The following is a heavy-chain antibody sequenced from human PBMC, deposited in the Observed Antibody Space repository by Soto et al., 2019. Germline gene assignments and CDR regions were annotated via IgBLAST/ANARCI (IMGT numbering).Heavy chain of an antibody. Sequence: SVKVSCKASGGTFSSYTISWVRQAPGQGLEWMGRIIPILGIANYAQKFQGRVTITADKSTSTAYMELSSLRSEDTAVYYCARLGLFILPGHYHQWGQGTLVTVSS. CDR2: IIPILGIA. CDR3: ARLGLFILPGHYHQ. J-gene: IGHJ4*02. CDR1: GGTFSSYT. V-gene: IGHV1-69*02. D-gene: IGHD3-9*01.